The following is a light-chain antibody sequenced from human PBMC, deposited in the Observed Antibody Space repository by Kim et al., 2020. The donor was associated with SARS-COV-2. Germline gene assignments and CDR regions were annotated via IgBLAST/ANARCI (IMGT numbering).Light chain of an antibody. Sequence: SYELTQPPSLSVSPGQTASITCSGDKLGDKYASWYQQKPGQSPVLVIYQDNKRPSGIPERFSGSNSGNTATLTISGTQAMDEADYYCQAWDSSTGVFGGGTQLTVL. CDR2: QDN. V-gene: IGLV3-1*01. CDR1: KLGDKY. CDR3: QAWDSSTGV. J-gene: IGLJ2*01.